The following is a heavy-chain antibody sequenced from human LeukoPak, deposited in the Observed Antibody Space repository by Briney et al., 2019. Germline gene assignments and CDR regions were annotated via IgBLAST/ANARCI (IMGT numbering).Heavy chain of an antibody. CDR2: ISGSGGST. D-gene: IGHD3-22*01. Sequence: GGSLRLSCAASGLTFSSYAMSWVRQAPGKGLEWVSAISGSGGSTYYADSVKGRFTISRDNSKNTLYLQMNSLRAEDTAVYYCAKDHYDSSGYPGHFGYWGQGTLVTVSS. CDR3: AKDHYDSSGYPGHFGY. CDR1: GLTFSSYA. V-gene: IGHV3-23*01. J-gene: IGHJ4*02.